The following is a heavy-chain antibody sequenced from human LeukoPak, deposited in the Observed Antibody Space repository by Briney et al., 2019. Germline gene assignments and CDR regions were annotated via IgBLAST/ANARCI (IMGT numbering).Heavy chain of an antibody. D-gene: IGHD6-13*01. CDR2: IYPGDSDT. V-gene: IGHV5-51*01. CDR3: ARRSGIAAAETDY. J-gene: IGHJ4*02. Sequence: GESLKISCKGSGYSFTSYWIGWVRQTPGKGLEWMGIIYPGDSDTRYSPSFQGQVTISVDKSISTAYLQWSSLKASDSAMYYCARRSGIAAAETDYWGQGTLVTVSS. CDR1: GYSFTSYW.